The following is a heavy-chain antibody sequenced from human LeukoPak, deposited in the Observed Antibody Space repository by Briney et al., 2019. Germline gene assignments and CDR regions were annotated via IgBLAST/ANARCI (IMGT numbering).Heavy chain of an antibody. CDR1: GFTFNSYG. V-gene: IGHV3-30*02. CDR2: IRYDGSNK. J-gene: IGHJ3*01. Sequence: GGSLRLSCAASGFTFNSYGMNWVRQAPGKGLEWVAFIRYDGSNKYYADSVKGRFIISRDNSKNTLYLQMNSLRAEDTALYYCAERIEMATKISGALDVWGQGTMVTVSS. CDR3: AERIEMATKISGALDV. D-gene: IGHD5-24*01.